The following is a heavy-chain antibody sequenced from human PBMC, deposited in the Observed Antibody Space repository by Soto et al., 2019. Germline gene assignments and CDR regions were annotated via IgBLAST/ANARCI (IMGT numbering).Heavy chain of an antibody. J-gene: IGHJ6*02. D-gene: IGHD3-10*01. CDR2: ISHSGTT. Sequence: SETLSLTCAVSGGSVSSNNWWTWVRQPPGKGLQWIGEISHSGTTNNNPSLKSRVTISADKSMNQFSLALTSVTAADTAMYYCAGPSPHLMVRGGYGMDVWGQGTTVT. V-gene: IGHV4-4*02. CDR3: AGPSPHLMVRGGYGMDV. CDR1: GGSVSSNNW.